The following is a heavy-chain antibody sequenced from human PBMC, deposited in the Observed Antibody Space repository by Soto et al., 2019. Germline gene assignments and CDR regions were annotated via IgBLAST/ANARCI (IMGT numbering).Heavy chain of an antibody. Sequence: QLQLQESGSGLVKPSQTLSLTCAVSGGSISSGGYSWSWVRQPPGKGLEWIGYIYHSGNTYYNPSLKSRVTRSVGRSKNHFSLKLSSVTAADTAVYYCARCCYYDSSGYYYPNWFDPWGQGTLVTGSS. D-gene: IGHD3-22*01. CDR3: ARCCYYDSSGYYYPNWFDP. J-gene: IGHJ5*02. CDR1: GGSISSGGYS. CDR2: IYHSGNT. V-gene: IGHV4-30-2*01.